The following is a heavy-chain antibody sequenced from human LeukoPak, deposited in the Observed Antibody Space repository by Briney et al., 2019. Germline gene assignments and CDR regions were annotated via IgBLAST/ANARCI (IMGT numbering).Heavy chain of an antibody. Sequence: GGSLRLSCAASGFTFSSYGMHCVRQAPGKGLEWVAVIWYDGSNKYYADSVKGRFTISRDNSKNTLYLQMNSLRAEDTAVYYCAKDNNGVGLDAFDIWGQGTMVTVSS. CDR3: AKDNNGVGLDAFDI. CDR1: GFTFSSYG. J-gene: IGHJ3*02. V-gene: IGHV3-33*06. CDR2: IWYDGSNK. D-gene: IGHD1/OR15-1a*01.